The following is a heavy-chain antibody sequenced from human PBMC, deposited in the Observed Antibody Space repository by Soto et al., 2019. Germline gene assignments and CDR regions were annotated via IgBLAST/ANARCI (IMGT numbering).Heavy chain of an antibody. CDR3: ARESRGGPNWFAP. J-gene: IGHJ5*02. V-gene: IGHV4-30-4*01. Sequence: PSETLSLTCTVSGGSISSGDYYWSWIRQPPGKGLEWIGYIYYSGSTYYNPSLKSRVTISVDTSKNQFSLKLSSVTAADTAVYYCARESRGGPNWFAPWGQGTLVTVSS. CDR1: GGSISSGDYY. D-gene: IGHD2-15*01. CDR2: IYYSGST.